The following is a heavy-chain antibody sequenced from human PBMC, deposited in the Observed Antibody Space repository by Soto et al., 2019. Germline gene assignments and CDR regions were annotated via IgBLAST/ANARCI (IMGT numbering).Heavy chain of an antibody. V-gene: IGHV3-43*01. CDR3: AKDKYCSGGSCYSSWFDP. D-gene: IGHD2-15*01. CDR1: GFTFDDYT. CDR2: ISWDGGST. Sequence: HPGGSLRLSCAASGFTFDDYTMHWVRQAPGKGLEWVSLISWDGGSTHYADSVKGRFTISRDNSKNSLYLQMNSLRTEDTALYYCAKDKYCSGGSCYSSWFDPWGQGTLVTVSS. J-gene: IGHJ5*02.